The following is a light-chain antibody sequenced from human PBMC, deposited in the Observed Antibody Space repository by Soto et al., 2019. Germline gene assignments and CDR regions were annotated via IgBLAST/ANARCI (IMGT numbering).Light chain of an antibody. CDR1: QSVNSD. CDR2: DAS. CDR3: QHYNNWPPYT. V-gene: IGKV3-15*01. J-gene: IGKJ2*01. Sequence: EIGMTQSPATLSLSPGERATLSCSASQSVNSDLSWYQQKPGQAPRLLIYDASTMAAGVTARFTGSGSETEFTLTISSLQSEDYAVYYCQHYNNWPPYTFGQGTKLEIK.